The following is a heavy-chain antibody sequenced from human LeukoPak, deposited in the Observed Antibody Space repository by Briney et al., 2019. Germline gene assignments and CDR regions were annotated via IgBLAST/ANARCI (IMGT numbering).Heavy chain of an antibody. D-gene: IGHD2-2*01. Sequence: SVKVSCKASGGTFSSYAISWVRQAPGQGLEWMGRIIPILGIANYAQKFQGRVTITADKSTSTAYMELSSLRSEDTAVYYCARDLPPGGIAVVPAAKYYYYYYGMDVWGQGTTVTVSS. V-gene: IGHV1-69*04. J-gene: IGHJ6*02. CDR2: IIPILGIA. CDR3: ARDLPPGGIAVVPAAKYYYYYYGMDV. CDR1: GGTFSSYA.